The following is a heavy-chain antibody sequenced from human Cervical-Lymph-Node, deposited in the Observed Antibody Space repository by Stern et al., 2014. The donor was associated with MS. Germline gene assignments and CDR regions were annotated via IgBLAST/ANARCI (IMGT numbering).Heavy chain of an antibody. CDR2: ISASGATT. Sequence: EVQLEESGGDLVQPGGSLRLSCAASGFTFTSYAMTWVRQAPGKGLEWVSEISASGATTHYADSVKGRFTISRDNSKNTLYLQMHSLRAEDTAVYYCARSHRTISWGQGTLVSVSS. J-gene: IGHJ5*02. D-gene: IGHD1/OR15-1a*01. V-gene: IGHV3-23*04. CDR1: GFTFTSYA. CDR3: ARSHRTIS.